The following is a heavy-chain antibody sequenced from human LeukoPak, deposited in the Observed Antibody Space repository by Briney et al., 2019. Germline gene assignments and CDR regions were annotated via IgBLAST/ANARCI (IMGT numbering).Heavy chain of an antibody. J-gene: IGHJ4*02. Sequence: GAPVKVSCKVSGYTLTELSMHWVRQAPGKGLEWMGGFDPEDGKTLYAQKFQGRVTMTRDTSTSTVYMELSSLRSEDTAVYYCARDRGNYYDSSGYGIGYWGQGTLVTVSS. D-gene: IGHD3-22*01. CDR3: ARDRGNYYDSSGYGIGY. CDR1: GYTLTELS. V-gene: IGHV1-24*01. CDR2: FDPEDGKT.